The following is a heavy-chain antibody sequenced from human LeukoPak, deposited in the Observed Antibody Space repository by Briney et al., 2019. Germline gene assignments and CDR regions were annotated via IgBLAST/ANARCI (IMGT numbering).Heavy chain of an antibody. Sequence: GASVEVSCKASGYTFTSYYMHWVRQAPGQGLEWMGIINPSGGSTNYAQKFQGRVTMTRDMSTSTVYMELSSLRSEDTAVYYCARAWLESRIYFDYWGQGTLVTVSS. CDR2: INPSGGST. V-gene: IGHV1-46*01. CDR3: ARAWLESRIYFDY. D-gene: IGHD6-19*01. J-gene: IGHJ4*02. CDR1: GYTFTSYY.